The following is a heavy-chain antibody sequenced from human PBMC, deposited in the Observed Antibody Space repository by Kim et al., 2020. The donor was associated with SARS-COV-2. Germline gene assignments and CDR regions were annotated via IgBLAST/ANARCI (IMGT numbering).Heavy chain of an antibody. V-gene: IGHV4-59*01. CDR1: GGSISSYY. D-gene: IGHD6-13*01. Sequence: SETLSLTCTVSGGSISSYYWSWIRQPPGKGLEWIGYIYYSGSTNYNPSLKSRVTISVDTSKNQFSLKLSSVTAADTAVYYCARDRAAVTGYYYYMDVWG. CDR3: ARDRAAVTGYYYYMDV. CDR2: IYYSGST. J-gene: IGHJ6*03.